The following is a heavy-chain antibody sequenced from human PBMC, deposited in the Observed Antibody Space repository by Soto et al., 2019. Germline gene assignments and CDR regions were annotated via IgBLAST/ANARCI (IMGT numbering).Heavy chain of an antibody. Sequence: PGESLKISCKGSGYSFTSYWIGWVRQMPGKGLEWVGIIYPGDSDTRYSPSFQGQVTISADKSISTAYLQWSSLKASDTAMYYCARLDYSNYGYYYYGMDVWGQGTTVTVSS. CDR1: GYSFTSYW. CDR3: ARLDYSNYGYYYYGMDV. V-gene: IGHV5-51*01. D-gene: IGHD4-4*01. J-gene: IGHJ6*02. CDR2: IYPGDSDT.